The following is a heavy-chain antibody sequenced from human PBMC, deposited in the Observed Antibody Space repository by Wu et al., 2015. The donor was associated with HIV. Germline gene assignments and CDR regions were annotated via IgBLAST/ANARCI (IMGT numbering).Heavy chain of an antibody. V-gene: IGHV1-2*02. D-gene: IGHD4-11*01. CDR3: ARDATPITTEFDY. CDR2: INPSGGAT. J-gene: IGHJ4*02. Sequence: QVQLEQSGGEVRNIGASIKVSCKASGYTFTNYYIHWVRQAPGHGLEWMAWINPSGGATIYAEAFEGRVTVTTDTSMKTVYMELESLTSGDTAMYFCARDATPITTEFDYWGQGTLITVSS. CDR1: GYTFTNYY.